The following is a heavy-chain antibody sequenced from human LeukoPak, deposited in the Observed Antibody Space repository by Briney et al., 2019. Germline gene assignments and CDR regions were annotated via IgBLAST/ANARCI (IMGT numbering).Heavy chain of an antibody. CDR1: GGSFSGYY. Sequence: SETLSLTCAVYGGSFSGYYWSWIRQPPGKGLEWIGEINHSGSTNYNPSLKSRVTISVDTSKNQFSLKLSSVTAADTAVYYCARSPRTWGVVVGEAYWGQGTLVTVSS. V-gene: IGHV4-34*01. D-gene: IGHD2-15*01. CDR2: INHSGST. J-gene: IGHJ4*02. CDR3: ARSPRTWGVVVGEAY.